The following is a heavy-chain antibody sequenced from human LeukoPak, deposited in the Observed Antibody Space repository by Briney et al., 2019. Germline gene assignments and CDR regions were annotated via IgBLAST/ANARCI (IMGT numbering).Heavy chain of an antibody. V-gene: IGHV4-59*08. J-gene: IGHJ3*02. CDR1: GGSINGYY. CDR3: ARRSGSHDAFDI. Sequence: SETLSLTCTVSGGSINGYYWIWIRQPPGKGLEWIGYIYYSGSTNYNSSLKSRVTISVDTSKNQFSLKLSSVTAADTAVYSCARRSGSHDAFDIWGQGTMVTVSS. CDR2: IYYSGST. D-gene: IGHD1-26*01.